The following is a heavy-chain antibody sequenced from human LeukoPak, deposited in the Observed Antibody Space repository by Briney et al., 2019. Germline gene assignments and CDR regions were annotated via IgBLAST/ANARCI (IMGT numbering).Heavy chain of an antibody. CDR3: ARGDRYSGFDY. CDR2: TYYSGST. CDR1: GGSISSSSYY. V-gene: IGHV4-39*07. D-gene: IGHD1-1*01. J-gene: IGHJ4*02. Sequence: SETLSLTCTVSGGSISSSSYYWGWIRQPPGKGLEWIGSTYYSGSTYYNPSLKSRVTISVDTSKNQFFLKLSSVTAADTAVYYCARGDRYSGFDYWGQGTLVTVSS.